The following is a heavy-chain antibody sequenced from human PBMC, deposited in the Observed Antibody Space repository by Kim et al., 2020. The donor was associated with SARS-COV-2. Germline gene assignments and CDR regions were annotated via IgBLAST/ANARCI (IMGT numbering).Heavy chain of an antibody. CDR1: GYTFTGYY. D-gene: IGHD3-22*01. V-gene: IGHV1-2*02. Sequence: ASVKVSCKASGYTFTGYYMHWVRQAPGQGLEWMGWINPNSGGTNYAQKFQGRVTMTRDTSISTAYMELSRLRSDYTAVYYCASQLRITMIVVVHYAFDIWGQGTMVTVSP. CDR2: INPNSGGT. CDR3: ASQLRITMIVVVHYAFDI. J-gene: IGHJ3*02.